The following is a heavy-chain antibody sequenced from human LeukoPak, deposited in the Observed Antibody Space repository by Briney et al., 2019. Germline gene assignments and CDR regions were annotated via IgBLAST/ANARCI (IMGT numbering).Heavy chain of an antibody. D-gene: IGHD2-2*01. V-gene: IGHV4-39*01. CDR3: ARHGTRGVVPAATRAFFDY. J-gene: IGHJ4*02. CDR2: IYYSGST. CDR1: GGSISSSSYY. Sequence: SETLSLTCTVSGGSISSSSYYWGWIRQSPGKGLEWIGSIYYSGSTYYNPSLQSRVTISVDTSKNQFSPKLSSVTAADTAVYYCARHGTRGVVPAATRAFFDYWGQGTLVTVSS.